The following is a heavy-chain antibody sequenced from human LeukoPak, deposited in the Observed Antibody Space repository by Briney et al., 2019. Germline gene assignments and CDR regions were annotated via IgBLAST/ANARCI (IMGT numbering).Heavy chain of an antibody. J-gene: IGHJ4*02. D-gene: IGHD6-19*01. Sequence: GGSLRLSCSASGLTFSSYWLTWVRQAPGKGLEWVANVKEDGSEKYYVDSVKGRFTISRDNAKKSLYLQMNSLRAEDTAVYYCAREDRYSRGPTEDYWGQGTLVTVSS. CDR3: AREDRYSRGPTEDY. V-gene: IGHV3-7*04. CDR1: GLTFSSYW. CDR2: VKEDGSEK.